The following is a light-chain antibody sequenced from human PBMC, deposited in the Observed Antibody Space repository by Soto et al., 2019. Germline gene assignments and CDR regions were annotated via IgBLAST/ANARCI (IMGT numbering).Light chain of an antibody. CDR3: SSYSIRTAYL. CDR1: SSDVGGYDY. J-gene: IGLJ1*01. Sequence: QSALTQPASVSGSPGQSITISCTGTSSDVGGYDYVSWYQIHPGKAPKLMVFEVSYRPSGVSYRFSGSKSGNTASLTISGLQAEEEADYFCSSYSIRTAYLFGAGTKVTVL. V-gene: IGLV2-14*01. CDR2: EVS.